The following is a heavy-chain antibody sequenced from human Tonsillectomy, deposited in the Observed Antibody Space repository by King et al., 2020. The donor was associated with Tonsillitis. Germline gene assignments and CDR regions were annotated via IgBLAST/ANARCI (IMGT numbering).Heavy chain of an antibody. CDR2: IYYSGST. V-gene: IGHV4-39*01. CDR1: GGSISSSSYY. D-gene: IGHD3-10*01. J-gene: IGHJ2*01. Sequence: QLQESGPGLVKPSETLSLTCTVSGGSISSSSYYWGWIRQPPGKGLEWIGSIYYSGSTYYNPSLKSRVTISVDTSKNQFSLKLSSVNAADTAVYYCARRAYGSGSYYTYWYFDLWGRGTLVTVSS. CDR3: ARRAYGSGSYYTYWYFDL.